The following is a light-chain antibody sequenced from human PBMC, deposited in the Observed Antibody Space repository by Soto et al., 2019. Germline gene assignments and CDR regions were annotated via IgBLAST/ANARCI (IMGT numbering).Light chain of an antibody. CDR3: QQYENYWT. J-gene: IGKJ1*01. V-gene: IGKV3-11*01. CDR1: QSVSSY. CDR2: DAS. Sequence: EIVLTQSPATLSLSPGERATLSCRASQSVSSYLAWYQQKPGQAPRLLIYDASNLDSGVPSRFSGSGSGTEFSLTISNLQPDDCATYYCQQYENYWTFGQGTRVEIK.